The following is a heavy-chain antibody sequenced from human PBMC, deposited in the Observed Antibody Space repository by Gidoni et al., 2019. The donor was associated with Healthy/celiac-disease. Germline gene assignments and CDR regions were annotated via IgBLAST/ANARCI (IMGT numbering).Heavy chain of an antibody. CDR1: GGTFSSYA. CDR2: IIPIFGTA. CDR3: ARASVPFVCTNGVCYNMGDYNWFDP. D-gene: IGHD2-8*01. J-gene: IGHJ5*02. V-gene: IGHV1-69*06. Sequence: QVQLVQSGAEVKKPGSSVKVSCKASGGTFSSYAISWVRQAPGQGLEWMGGIIPIFGTANYAQKFQGRVTMTADKSTSTAYMELSSLRSEDTAVYYCARASVPFVCTNGVCYNMGDYNWFDPWGQGTLVTVSS.